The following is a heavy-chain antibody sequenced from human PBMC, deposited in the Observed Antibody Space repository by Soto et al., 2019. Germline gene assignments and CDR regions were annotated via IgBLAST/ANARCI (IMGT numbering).Heavy chain of an antibody. V-gene: IGHV3-30*18. CDR3: AKGGGCGTGAYYNVAY. CDR1: GFTFSSYG. Sequence: QVQLVESGGGVVQPGRSLRLSCAASGFTFSSYGMHWVRQAPGKGLEWVAVISYDGSNKYYADSVKGRFTISRDNSKNTVYLQMDRLRAEDTALYYWAKGGGCGTGAYYNVAYWGQGTLVTVSS. J-gene: IGHJ4*02. CDR2: ISYDGSNK. D-gene: IGHD3-10*01.